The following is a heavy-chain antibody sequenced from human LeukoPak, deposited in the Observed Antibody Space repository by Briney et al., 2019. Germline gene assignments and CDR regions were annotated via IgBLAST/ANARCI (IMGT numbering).Heavy chain of an antibody. J-gene: IGHJ2*01. Sequence: GGSLRLSCAAPGFTFSNYAMSWVRQAPGKGLEWVSTISGSGGTTYYADSVKGRFTISRDNSKNTLYLQMNTLRAEDTAIFYCVTSRRTGTYLEGYFDLWGRGTLVTVSS. CDR3: VTSRRTGTYLEGYFDL. CDR1: GFTFSNYA. D-gene: IGHD1-26*01. V-gene: IGHV3-23*01. CDR2: ISGSGGTT.